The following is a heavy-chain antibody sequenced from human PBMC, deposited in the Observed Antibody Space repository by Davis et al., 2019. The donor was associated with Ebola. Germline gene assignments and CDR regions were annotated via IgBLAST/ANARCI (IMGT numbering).Heavy chain of an antibody. CDR3: ARFRLEGGFDY. V-gene: IGHV2-70*18. D-gene: IGHD3-3*01. Sequence: TLSLTCTVSGGSISSYYWSWIRQPPGKALEWLALIDWDDAKYYSTSLKTRLTISRDTSKNHVVLTMTNMDPVDTATYYCARFRLEGGFDYWGQGTLVTVSS. CDR2: IDWDDAK. CDR1: GGSISSYY. J-gene: IGHJ4*02.